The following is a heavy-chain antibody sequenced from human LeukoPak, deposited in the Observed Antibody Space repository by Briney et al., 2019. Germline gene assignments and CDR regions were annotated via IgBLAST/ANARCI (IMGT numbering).Heavy chain of an antibody. CDR1: GFTVSSNY. D-gene: IGHD3-9*01. Sequence: GGSLRLSCAASGFTVSSNYIKWVRQAPGKGLEWVSATSGSGSSTYYADSVKGRFIISRDNSKNTLYLQMNSLRAEDTAVYYCANQLVNNPFDYWGQGTLVTVSS. J-gene: IGHJ4*02. CDR2: TSGSGSST. CDR3: ANQLVNNPFDY. V-gene: IGHV3-23*01.